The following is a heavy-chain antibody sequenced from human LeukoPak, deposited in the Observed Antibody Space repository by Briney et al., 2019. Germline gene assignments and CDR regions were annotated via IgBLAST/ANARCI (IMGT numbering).Heavy chain of an antibody. CDR2: ISSSSSYI. CDR1: GFTFSSYS. CDR3: ATSRYSYSSWYL. Sequence: KSGGSLRLSCAASGFTFSSYSMNWVRQAPGKGLEWVSSISSSSSYIYYADSVKGRFTISRDNAKSSLYLQMNSLRAEDTAVYYCATSRYSYSSWYLWGQGTLVTVSS. J-gene: IGHJ4*02. V-gene: IGHV3-21*01. D-gene: IGHD6-13*01.